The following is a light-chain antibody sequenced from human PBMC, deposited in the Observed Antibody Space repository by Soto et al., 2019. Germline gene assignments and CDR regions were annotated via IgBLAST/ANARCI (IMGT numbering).Light chain of an antibody. CDR2: GAS. Sequence: EIVLTQSPATLSLSPGERVTLSCRASQSVGNNHLAWYQQKPGQPPRVLFFGASVRATGTPDRFSGSGSGTDCSLTISRLEPEDFAVYYCQQYGSSPLTFGGGSKVEIK. J-gene: IGKJ4*01. CDR1: QSVGNNH. V-gene: IGKV3-20*01. CDR3: QQYGSSPLT.